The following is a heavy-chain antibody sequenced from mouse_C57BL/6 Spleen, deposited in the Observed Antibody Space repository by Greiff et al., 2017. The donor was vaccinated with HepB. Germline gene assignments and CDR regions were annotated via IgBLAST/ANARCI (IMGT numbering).Heavy chain of an antibody. D-gene: IGHD1-1*01. V-gene: IGHV1-64*01. Sequence: VQLQQPGAELVKPGASVKLSCKASGYTFTSYWMHWVKQRPGQGLEWIGMIHPNSGSTNYNEKFKSKATLTVDKSSSTAYMQLSSLTSEDSAVYYCASEMSDYYGSSPNYWGQGTTLTVSS. J-gene: IGHJ2*01. CDR3: ASEMSDYYGSSPNY. CDR2: IHPNSGST. CDR1: GYTFTSYW.